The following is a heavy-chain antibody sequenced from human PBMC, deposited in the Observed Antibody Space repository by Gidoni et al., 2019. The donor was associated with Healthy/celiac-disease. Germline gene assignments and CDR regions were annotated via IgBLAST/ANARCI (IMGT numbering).Heavy chain of an antibody. D-gene: IGHD1-26*01. CDR2: INPSGGTT. J-gene: IGHJ4*02. V-gene: IGHV1-46*03. Sequence: QVQLVQSGAEVKKPGASVKASCKASGYTFTSQYIHWVRQAPGHGLEWVGIINPSGGTTSYAQNFQGRVTMTRDTSTSTVYMELSSRRTEDTAVYYCARIKLGGFDYWGQGTLVTVSS. CDR1: GYTFTSQY. CDR3: ARIKLGGFDY.